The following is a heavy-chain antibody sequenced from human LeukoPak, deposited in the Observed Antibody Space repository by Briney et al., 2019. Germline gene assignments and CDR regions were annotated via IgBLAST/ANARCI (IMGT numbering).Heavy chain of an antibody. CDR2: INHSGST. Sequence: SETLSLTCAVYGGSFSGYYWSWIRQPPGKGLGWIGEINHSGSTNYNPSLKSRVTISVDTSKNQFSLKLNSVTAADTAVYYCARGVQDDSSGSHVFDYWGQETLVTVSS. J-gene: IGHJ4*02. D-gene: IGHD3-22*01. CDR1: GGSFSGYY. V-gene: IGHV4-34*01. CDR3: ARGVQDDSSGSHVFDY.